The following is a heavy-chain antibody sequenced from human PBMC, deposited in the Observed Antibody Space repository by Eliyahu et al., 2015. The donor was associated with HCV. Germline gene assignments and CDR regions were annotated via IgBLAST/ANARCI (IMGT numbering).Heavy chain of an antibody. CDR1: GGSISXGGYS. CDR2: IYHSGST. J-gene: IGHJ4*02. Sequence: QLQLQESGSGLVKPSQTLSLTCAVSGGSISXGGYSWSWIRQPPGKGLEWIGYIYHSGSTYYNPSLKSRVTISVDRSKNQFSLKLSSVTAADTAVYYCARGYCSGGSCYPFDYWGQGTLVTVSS. D-gene: IGHD2-15*01. V-gene: IGHV4-30-2*01. CDR3: ARGYCSGGSCYPFDY.